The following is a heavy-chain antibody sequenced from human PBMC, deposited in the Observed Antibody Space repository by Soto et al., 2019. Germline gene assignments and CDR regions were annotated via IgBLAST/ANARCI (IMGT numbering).Heavy chain of an antibody. CDR2: IYSSGTT. D-gene: IGHD2-15*01. J-gene: IGHJ5*02. V-gene: IGHV4-4*07. CDR3: VRDIGGSGWFAP. Sequence: PSETLSLTCTVSGGSISNYYCSWIRQAAGKGLEWIGRIYSSGTTNYNPSLKSRVTMSVDMCKSQFSLTLRSGTAADTAVCYCVRDIGGSGWFAPWGQGTLVTVSS. CDR1: GGSISNYY.